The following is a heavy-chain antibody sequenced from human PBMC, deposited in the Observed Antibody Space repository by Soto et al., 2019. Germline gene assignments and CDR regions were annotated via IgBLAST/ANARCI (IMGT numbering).Heavy chain of an antibody. J-gene: IGHJ6*02. V-gene: IGHV5-10-1*01. CDR1: GFSLSSYW. CDR2: IDPSDSRT. D-gene: IGHD4-4*01. Sequence: GESLKISCKGSGFSLSSYWINWVRQMPGKGLEWMGKIDPSDSRTTYSPSFQGHVTISVDKSISTAYLQWSSVKASDTAMYYCARVGHDYSNSGMDVWGQGTTVTVSS. CDR3: ARVGHDYSNSGMDV.